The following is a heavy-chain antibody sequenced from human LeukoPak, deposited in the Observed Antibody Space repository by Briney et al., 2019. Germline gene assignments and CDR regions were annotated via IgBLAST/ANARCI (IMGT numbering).Heavy chain of an antibody. CDR1: GFTVSSNY. CDR3: AKESIAAALEY. V-gene: IGHV3-53*01. CDR2: IYSGGST. D-gene: IGHD6-13*01. Sequence: GGSLRLSCAASGFTVSSNYMSWVRQAPGKGLEWVSVIYSGGSTYYADSVKGRFTISRDNSKNTLYLQMNSLRAEDAAVYYCAKESIAAALEYWGQGTLVTVSS. J-gene: IGHJ4*02.